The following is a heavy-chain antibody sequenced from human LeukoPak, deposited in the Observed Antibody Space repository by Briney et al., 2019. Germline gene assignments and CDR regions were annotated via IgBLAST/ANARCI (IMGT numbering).Heavy chain of an antibody. CDR3: ARDRTGTAYFPRYYYYYYMDV. CDR2: ISSSSSTI. Sequence: GGSLRLSCAASGFTFSSYSMNWVRQAPGKGLEWVSYISSSSSTIYYADSVKGRFTISRDNAKNSLYLQMDSLRAEDTAVYYCARDRTGTAYFPRYYYYYYMDVWGKGTTVTVSS. J-gene: IGHJ6*03. D-gene: IGHD1-1*01. CDR1: GFTFSSYS. V-gene: IGHV3-48*01.